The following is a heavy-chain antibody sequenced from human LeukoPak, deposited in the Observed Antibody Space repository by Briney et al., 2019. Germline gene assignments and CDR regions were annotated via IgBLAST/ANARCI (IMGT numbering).Heavy chain of an antibody. Sequence: PSETLSLTCTVSGGSISSSTYYWGWIRQPPGKGLEWIGSIFYSGRTYYNPSLKSRVTMSVDTSKNQFSLKLSSVTAADTAVYYCARAVGSGSFQTYYYYMDVWGKGTTVTISS. D-gene: IGHD3-10*01. CDR3: ARAVGSGSFQTYYYYMDV. CDR2: IFYSGRT. CDR1: GGSISSSTYY. J-gene: IGHJ6*03. V-gene: IGHV4-39*07.